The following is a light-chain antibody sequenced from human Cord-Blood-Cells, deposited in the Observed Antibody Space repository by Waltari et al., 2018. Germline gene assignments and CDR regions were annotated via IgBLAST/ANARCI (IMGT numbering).Light chain of an antibody. J-gene: IGKJ4*01. CDR1: QSVSSY. V-gene: IGKV3-11*01. Sequence: EIVLTQSPATLSLSPGERATLSCRASQSVSSYLDWYQQKPGQAPRLLIYDASKRETGIPARFSGSGSGTDFTLTISSLEPEDFAVYYCQQSSNWPLTFGEGTKVEIK. CDR3: QQSSNWPLT. CDR2: DAS.